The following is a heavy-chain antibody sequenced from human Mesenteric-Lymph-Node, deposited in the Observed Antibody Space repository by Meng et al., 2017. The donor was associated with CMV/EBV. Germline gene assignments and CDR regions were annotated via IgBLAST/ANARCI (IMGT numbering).Heavy chain of an antibody. D-gene: IGHD4-23*01. CDR2: IRHDEIR. V-gene: IGHV3-30*02. CDR3: AKEDGGLGPGY. CDR1: GFTFSNYG. Sequence: GESLKISCEASGFTFSNYGMHWVRQAPGKGLEWVAFIRHDEIRHYADYVKGRFTISRDDSKNTLYLQIKGLRTEDTAVYYCAKEDGGLGPGYWGQGTLVTVSS. J-gene: IGHJ4*02.